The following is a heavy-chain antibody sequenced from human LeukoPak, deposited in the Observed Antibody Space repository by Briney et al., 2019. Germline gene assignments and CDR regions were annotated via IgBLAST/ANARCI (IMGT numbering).Heavy chain of an antibody. CDR3: SRCEDY. J-gene: IGHJ4*02. Sequence: GGSLRLSCAASGFTFSSYWMSWVRQAPGKGLEWVASISDDGGRIHYVDSVKGRFTISRDNAKNSLYLQMSNLRAEDTAMYYCSRCEDYWGQGTLVTVSS. V-gene: IGHV3-7*01. CDR2: ISDDGGRI. CDR1: GFTFSSYW.